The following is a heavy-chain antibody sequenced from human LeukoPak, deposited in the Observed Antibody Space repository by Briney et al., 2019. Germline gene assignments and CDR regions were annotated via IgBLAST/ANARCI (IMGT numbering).Heavy chain of an antibody. V-gene: IGHV3-30-3*01. J-gene: IGHJ4*02. CDR3: ARSIAVAGIVDH. CDR1: GFTFSSYA. Sequence: PGRSLRLSCAASGFTFSSYAMHWVRQAPGKGLEWVAVISYDGSNKYYADSVKGRFTISRDNSKNTLYLQMNSLRAEDTAVYYCARSIAVAGIVDHWGQGTLVTVSS. CDR2: ISYDGSNK. D-gene: IGHD6-19*01.